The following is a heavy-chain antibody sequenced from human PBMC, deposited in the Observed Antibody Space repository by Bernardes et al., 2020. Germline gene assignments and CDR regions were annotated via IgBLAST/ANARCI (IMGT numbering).Heavy chain of an antibody. CDR2: IYNGKA. CDR3: ARDSNWNYVAPVIEYYYYMDV. J-gene: IGHJ6*03. CDR1: GYPFTSFG. V-gene: IGHV1-18*01. D-gene: IGHD1-7*01. Sequence: ASVKVSCKASGYPFTSFGISWVRQAPGQGPEWMGWIYNGKANYAQNFQGRVTMTTDTSTSTAYMELRSLTSDDSAVYYCARDSNWNYVAPVIEYYYYMDVWGTGTTVTVSS.